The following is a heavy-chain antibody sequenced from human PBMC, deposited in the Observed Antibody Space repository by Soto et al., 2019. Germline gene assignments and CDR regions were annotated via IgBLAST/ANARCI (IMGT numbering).Heavy chain of an antibody. CDR3: ARDGCSGGSCYSESPYYYYGMDV. CDR1: GYTFTSYG. Sequence: ASVKVSFKASGYTFTSYGISWVRQAPGQGLEWMGWISAYNGNTNYAQKLQGRVTMTTDTSTSTAYMELRSLRSDDTAVYYCARDGCSGGSCYSESPYYYYGMDVWGQGTTVTVSS. V-gene: IGHV1-18*01. J-gene: IGHJ6*02. D-gene: IGHD2-15*01. CDR2: ISAYNGNT.